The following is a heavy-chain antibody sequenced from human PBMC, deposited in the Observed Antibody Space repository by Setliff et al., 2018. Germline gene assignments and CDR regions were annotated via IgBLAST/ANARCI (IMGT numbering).Heavy chain of an antibody. CDR1: GFSINSGTHF. CDR2: MHYSGNT. V-gene: IGHV4-39*01. J-gene: IGHJ4*02. Sequence: PSETLSLTCTVSGFSINSGTHFWGWIRQPPGKGLEWIGRMHYSGNTYYSASLKSRVIISVDTAQNQFSLSLSSVTAADTAVYYCARTGTYRYFDYWGQGTLVTVSS. D-gene: IGHD1-1*01. CDR3: ARTGTYRYFDY.